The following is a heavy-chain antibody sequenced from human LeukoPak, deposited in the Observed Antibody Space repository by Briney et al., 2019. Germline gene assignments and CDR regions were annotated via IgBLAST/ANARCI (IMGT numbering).Heavy chain of an antibody. CDR3: ARDRNMWALDI. CDR1: GGPFSSYA. D-gene: IGHD2-21*01. Sequence: SVKVSCKASGGPFSSYAISWLRQAPGQGLEWVGGIIPLFGTSNYAQNFQGRVTITADESTSTAYMELSSLRSEDTAVFYCARDRNMWALDIWGQGTMVTVTS. V-gene: IGHV1-69*13. CDR2: IIPLFGTS. J-gene: IGHJ3*02.